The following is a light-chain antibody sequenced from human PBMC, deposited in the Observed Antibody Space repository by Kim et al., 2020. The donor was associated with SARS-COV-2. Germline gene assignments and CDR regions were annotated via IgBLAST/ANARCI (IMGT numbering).Light chain of an antibody. Sequence: QSVLTQPPSASGTPGQRVTISCSGGRSNIGSNTVNWYQLLPGMAPKLLIYSDNQRPSGVPDRFSGSKSGTSASLAIRGLQSDDEADYYCAAWDDRLTGYAFGTGTKVTVL. V-gene: IGLV1-44*01. CDR1: RSNIGSNT. J-gene: IGLJ1*01. CDR2: SDN. CDR3: AAWDDRLTGYA.